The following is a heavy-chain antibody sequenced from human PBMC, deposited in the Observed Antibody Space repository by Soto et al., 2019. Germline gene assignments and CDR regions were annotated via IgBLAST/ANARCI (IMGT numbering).Heavy chain of an antibody. CDR3: AKGDSLY. D-gene: IGHD2-21*01. Sequence: GGAQRVSCAASGFTCISYGMHWVRQAPGKGLEWVAVISYDGSNKYYADSVKGRFTISRDNSKNTLYLQMNSLRAEDTAVYYCAKGDSLYWGQGTLVTVSS. J-gene: IGHJ4*02. CDR1: GFTCISYG. CDR2: ISYDGSNK. V-gene: IGHV3-30*18.